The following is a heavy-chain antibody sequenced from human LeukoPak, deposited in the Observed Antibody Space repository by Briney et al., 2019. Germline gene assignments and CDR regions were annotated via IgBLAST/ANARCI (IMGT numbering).Heavy chain of an antibody. CDR3: ARDRGRGYDWDYYFYGMDV. V-gene: IGHV3-53*05. CDR1: GFTVSSNY. CDR2: IYSGGST. D-gene: IGHD5-12*01. J-gene: IGHJ6*02. Sequence: GGSLRLSCAASGFTVSSNYMSWVRQAPGKGLEWVSVIYSGGSTYYADSVKGRFTISRDNVRNTLYLQMNSLRVEDTAVYYCARDRGRGYDWDYYFYGMDVWGQGTTVTVSS.